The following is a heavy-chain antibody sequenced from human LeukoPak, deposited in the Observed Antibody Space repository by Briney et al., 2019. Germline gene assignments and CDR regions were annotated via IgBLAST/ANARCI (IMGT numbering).Heavy chain of an antibody. J-gene: IGHJ4*02. CDR3: ASVDYNWNYSHF. CDR2: IFYSGNT. V-gene: IGHV4-39*01. Sequence: SETLSLTCTVSGGSISSSSYFWGWVRQPPGKGLEWIGSIFYSGNTYYSPSLKSRVTISVDTSKNQFSLKLSSVTAADTAVYYCASVDYNWNYSHFWGQGTLVTVSS. D-gene: IGHD1-20*01. CDR1: GGSISSSSYF.